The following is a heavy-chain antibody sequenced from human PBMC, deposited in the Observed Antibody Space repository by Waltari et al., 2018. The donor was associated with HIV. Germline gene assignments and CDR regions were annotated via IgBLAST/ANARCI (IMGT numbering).Heavy chain of an antibody. Sequence: EVQLVESGGGLIQPGGSLRLSCAASGFTVSSNYMRWVRQAPGKGLEWVSVIYSGGSACYADSVKGRFTISSDNSKNTLYLQMNSLRAEDTAVYYCARGTAYYGSYYFDYWGQGTLVTVSS. CDR2: IYSGGSA. CDR3: ARGTAYYGSYYFDY. V-gene: IGHV3-53*01. CDR1: GFTVSSNY. D-gene: IGHD3-10*01. J-gene: IGHJ4*02.